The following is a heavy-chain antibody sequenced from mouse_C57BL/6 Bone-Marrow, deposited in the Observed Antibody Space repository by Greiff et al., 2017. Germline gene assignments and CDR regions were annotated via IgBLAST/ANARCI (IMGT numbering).Heavy chain of an antibody. J-gene: IGHJ4*01. D-gene: IGHD1-1*01. CDR2: IHPSDSDT. Sequence: QVQLQQPGAELVKPGASVKVSCTASGYTFNSYWMHWVKQRPGQGLEWIGRIHPSDSDTNYNQKFKGKATLTVDKSSSTAYMQLSSLTSEDSAVYYCAIGRNYDYAMDYWGQGTSVTVSS. CDR3: AIGRNYDYAMDY. CDR1: GYTFNSYW. V-gene: IGHV1-74*01.